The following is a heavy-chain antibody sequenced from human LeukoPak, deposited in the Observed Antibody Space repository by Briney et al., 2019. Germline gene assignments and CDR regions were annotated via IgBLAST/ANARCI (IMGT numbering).Heavy chain of an antibody. CDR3: AKIRRPRNIVVVPAPIGYFDY. CDR1: GFTFSTYY. J-gene: IGHJ4*02. V-gene: IGHV3-74*01. D-gene: IGHD2-2*01. CDR2: ISRDGSST. Sequence: GGSLRLSCAASGFTFSTYYMHWVRQAPGKGLVWVSRISRDGSSTNYADSVKGRFTISRDNAKNTLYLQMNSLRAEDTAVYYCAKIRRPRNIVVVPAPIGYFDYWGQGTLVTVSS.